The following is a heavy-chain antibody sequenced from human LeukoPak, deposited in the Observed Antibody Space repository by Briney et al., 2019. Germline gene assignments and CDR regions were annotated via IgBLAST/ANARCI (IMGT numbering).Heavy chain of an antibody. Sequence: SVKVSCKASGGSFSSYAISWVRQAPGQGLEWMGRIIPIFGTANYAQKFQGRVTITTDESTSTAYMELSSLRSEDTAVYYCARESPPPMTTVTNYFDYWGQGTLVTVSS. CDR2: IIPIFGTA. J-gene: IGHJ4*02. CDR3: ARESPPPMTTVTNYFDY. V-gene: IGHV1-69*05. D-gene: IGHD4-17*01. CDR1: GGSFSSYA.